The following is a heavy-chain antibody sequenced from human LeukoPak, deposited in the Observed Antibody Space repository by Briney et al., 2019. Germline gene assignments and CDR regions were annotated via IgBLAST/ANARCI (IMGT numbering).Heavy chain of an antibody. V-gene: IGHV7-4-1*02. D-gene: IGHD5-24*01. J-gene: IGHJ5*02. Sequence: EASVKVSCKASGYTFTSYAMNWVRQAPGQGLEWMGWINTNTGNPTYAQGFTGRFVFSLDTSVSTAYLQISSLKAEDTAVYYCARDHKLQLKSPYNWFDPWGQGTLVTVSS. CDR2: INTNTGNP. CDR3: ARDHKLQLKSPYNWFDP. CDR1: GYTFTSYA.